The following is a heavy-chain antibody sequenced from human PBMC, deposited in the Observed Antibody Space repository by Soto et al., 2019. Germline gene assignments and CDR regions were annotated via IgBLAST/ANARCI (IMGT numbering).Heavy chain of an antibody. J-gene: IGHJ3*02. D-gene: IGHD1-26*01. CDR3: ARERSSGAFDI. CDR2: MNPNSGNT. Sequence: QVQLVQSGAEVKKPGASVKVSCKTSGYTFTSYDINWVRQATGQGLEWMGWMNPNSGNTAYAQKCQXXVTMTRNASIRAAYMELSSLGSEDTAVYYCARERSSGAFDIWGQGTMVTVSS. CDR1: GYTFTSYD. V-gene: IGHV1-8*01.